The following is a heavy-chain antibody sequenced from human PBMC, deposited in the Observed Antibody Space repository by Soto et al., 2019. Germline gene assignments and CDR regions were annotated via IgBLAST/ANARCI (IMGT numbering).Heavy chain of an antibody. D-gene: IGHD5-12*01. CDR2: TYYIGNT. CDR3: AKWCGYPSWFGP. V-gene: IGHV4-59*01. Sequence: SETLSLTCTVSGGSISSDYWSWIRQSPGKGLQWIGYTYYIGNTNYNPSLESRVTISLDRSKNQFSLKMTSVTAADTAVYYCAKWCGYPSWFGPCGQGFLVTDPS. J-gene: IGHJ5*02. CDR1: GGSISSDY.